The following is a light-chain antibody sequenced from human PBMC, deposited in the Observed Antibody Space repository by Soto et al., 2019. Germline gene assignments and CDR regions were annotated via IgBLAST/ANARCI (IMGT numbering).Light chain of an antibody. CDR1: SSDVGAYNY. CDR2: GVT. Sequence: QSVLTQPASVSVSPGQSITISCTGTSSDVGAYNYVSWYQQYPGKAPQLMIYGVTNRPSGGYNRSSGSKTGATASLTIAGLPAEDAADYYCFSHRGGDSHVFGTGTKVTVL. CDR3: FSHRGGDSHV. J-gene: IGLJ1*01. V-gene: IGLV2-14*01.